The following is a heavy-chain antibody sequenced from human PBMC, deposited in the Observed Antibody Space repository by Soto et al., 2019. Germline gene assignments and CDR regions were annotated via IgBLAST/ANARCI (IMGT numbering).Heavy chain of an antibody. J-gene: IGHJ4*02. Sequence: QVQLQQWGAGLLKPSETLSLTCAVSGGSFSGYFWSWLRQPPGKGLEWIGEINVSGGTDYNPSLESRVTISIVWSKAQFPLNRRSVTAADTAVYCCESGIFGGNHLHFDFRGQGSLVTVSS. CDR1: GGSFSGYF. D-gene: IGHD2-15*01. V-gene: IGHV4-34*01. CDR3: ESGIFGGNHLHFDF. CDR2: INVSGGT.